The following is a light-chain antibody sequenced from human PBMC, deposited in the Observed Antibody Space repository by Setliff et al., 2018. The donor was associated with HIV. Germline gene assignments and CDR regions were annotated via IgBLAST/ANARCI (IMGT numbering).Light chain of an antibody. CDR1: SSDVGAYNY. J-gene: IGLJ1*01. Sequence: QSVLTQPRSVSGSPGQSVTLSCTGSSSDVGAYNYVSWYQQHPGKAPKLIIYDVTRRPSGVPDRFSGSKSGNTASLTISGLQAEDEADYFCCSYAGSYSYVFGTGTSHRP. V-gene: IGLV2-11*01. CDR3: CSYAGSYSYV. CDR2: DVT.